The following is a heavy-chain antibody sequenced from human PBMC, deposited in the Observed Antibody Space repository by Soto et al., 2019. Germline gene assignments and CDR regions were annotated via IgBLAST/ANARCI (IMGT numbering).Heavy chain of an antibody. CDR2: ISYDGSNK. CDR3: AKDLLDADFWSGTQPGDGY. J-gene: IGHJ4*02. D-gene: IGHD3-3*01. V-gene: IGHV3-30*18. CDR1: GFTFSSYG. Sequence: QVQLVESGGGVVQPGRSLRLSCAASGFTFSSYGMHWVRQAPGKGLEWVAVISYDGSNKYYADSVKGRFTISRDNSKNTLYLQMNSLRAEDTAVYYCAKDLLDADFWSGTQPGDGYWGQGTLVTVSS.